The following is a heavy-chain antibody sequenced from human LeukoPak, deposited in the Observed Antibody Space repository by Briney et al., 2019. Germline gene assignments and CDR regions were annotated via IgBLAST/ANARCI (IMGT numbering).Heavy chain of an antibody. Sequence: ASMKVSCKASGYTFTSYDINWVRQATGQGLEWVGWMNPNSGNTGYAQKFQGRVTMTRNTSISTAYMELSSLRSEDTAVYYCARGQKSALTYGSGTYGYYFDYWGQGTLVTVSS. J-gene: IGHJ4*02. CDR3: ARGQKSALTYGSGTYGYYFDY. CDR1: GYTFTSYD. CDR2: MNPNSGNT. D-gene: IGHD3-10*01. V-gene: IGHV1-8*01.